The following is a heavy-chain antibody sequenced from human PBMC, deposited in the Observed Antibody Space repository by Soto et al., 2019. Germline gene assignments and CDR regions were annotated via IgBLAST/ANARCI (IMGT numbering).Heavy chain of an antibody. Sequence: PGGSLRLACAASGFTFSNAWMNWVRQAPGKGLEWVGRIKSKTDGGTTDYAAPVKVRFTISRDDSKNTLYLQMNSLKTEDTAVYYCTARFHSSGWIHYRGQGTLVTVSS. CDR3: TARFHSSGWIHY. CDR2: IKSKTDGGTT. J-gene: IGHJ4*02. CDR1: GFTFSNAW. V-gene: IGHV3-15*07. D-gene: IGHD6-19*01.